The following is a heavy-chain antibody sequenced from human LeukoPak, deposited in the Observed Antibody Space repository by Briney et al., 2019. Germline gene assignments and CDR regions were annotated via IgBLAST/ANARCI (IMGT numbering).Heavy chain of an antibody. CDR3: ARERYDILTGSDY. V-gene: IGHV3-11*01. D-gene: IGHD3-9*01. J-gene: IGHJ4*02. CDR1: GFTFSDYY. CDR2: ITSSGSTI. Sequence: PGGSLRLSCVASGFTFSDYYMSWIRQAPGKGLEWVSYITSSGSTIYYADSVKGRFTISRDNAKNSLYLQMNSLRAEDTAVYYCARERYDILTGSDYWGQGTLVTVSS.